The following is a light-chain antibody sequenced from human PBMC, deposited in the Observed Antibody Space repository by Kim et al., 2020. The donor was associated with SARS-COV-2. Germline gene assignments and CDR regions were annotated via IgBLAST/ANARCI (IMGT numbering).Light chain of an antibody. CDR3: QSRDSGGNVV. CDR1: SLRCYY. Sequence: SSELTQDPAVSVALRQTVRITCQGDSLRCYYATWYQQKPRQAPVRVIYGRNNRPSGIPDRFSGSTSGNTASLTISGAQAEDEADFYCQSRDSGGNVVFGGETKVTVL. J-gene: IGLJ2*01. V-gene: IGLV3-19*01. CDR2: GRN.